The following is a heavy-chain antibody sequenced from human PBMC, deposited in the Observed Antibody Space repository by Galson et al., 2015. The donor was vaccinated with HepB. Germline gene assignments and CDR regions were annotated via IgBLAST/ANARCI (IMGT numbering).Heavy chain of an antibody. D-gene: IGHD3-22*01. CDR2: ISSSSYI. Sequence: SLRLSCAASGFTFSSYSMNWVRQAPGKGLEWVSSISSSSYIYYADSVKGRFTISRDNAKNSLYLQMNSLRAEDTAVYYCARDAGFLLAGLDSSGYYGADIDYWGQGTLVTVSS. CDR3: ARDAGFLLAGLDSSGYYGADIDY. CDR1: GFTFSSYS. J-gene: IGHJ4*02. V-gene: IGHV3-21*01.